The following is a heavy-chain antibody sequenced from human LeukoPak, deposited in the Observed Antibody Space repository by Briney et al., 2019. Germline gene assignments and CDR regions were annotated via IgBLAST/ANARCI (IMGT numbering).Heavy chain of an antibody. CDR3: ARDVVDKAKNHLDY. CDR1: GFTFSSYA. V-gene: IGHV3-30-3*01. J-gene: IGHJ4*01. CDR2: ISYDGSNK. Sequence: GGSLRLSCAASGFTFSSYAMRWVRQAPGKELEWVAVISYDGSNKYYADSVKGRFTISRDNSKNTLYLQMNSLRAEDTAVYYLARDVVDKAKNHLDYLGQGNLV. D-gene: IGHD5-18*01.